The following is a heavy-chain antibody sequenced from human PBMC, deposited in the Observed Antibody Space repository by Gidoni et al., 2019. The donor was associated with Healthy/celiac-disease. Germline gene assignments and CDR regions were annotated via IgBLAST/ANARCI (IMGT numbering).Heavy chain of an antibody. Sequence: EVQLVQSGAEVKKPGESLKISCQGSGYTFTSYWIGWVRQMPGKGLEWRGIIYPGDSETRYSPSFKGQVTISADKSIRTAFQQWNSLKASDTAMYYCGGGGEGFGLDYWGQGTLVTVSS. D-gene: IGHD3-10*01. CDR1: GYTFTSYW. V-gene: IGHV5-51*01. J-gene: IGHJ4*02. CDR2: IYPGDSET. CDR3: GGGGEGFGLDY.